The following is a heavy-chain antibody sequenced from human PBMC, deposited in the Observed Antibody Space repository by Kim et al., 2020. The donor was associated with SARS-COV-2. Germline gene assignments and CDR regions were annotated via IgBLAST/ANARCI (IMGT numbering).Heavy chain of an antibody. J-gene: IGHJ3*02. CDR1: GYSFTSYW. Sequence: GESLKISCKGSGYSFTSYWIGWVRQMPGKGLEWMGIIYPGDSDTRYSPSFQGQVTISADKSISTAYLQWSSLKASDTAMYYCARGIMITFGGIGETSDAFDIWGQGTMVTVSS. D-gene: IGHD3-16*01. CDR2: IYPGDSDT. V-gene: IGHV5-51*01. CDR3: ARGIMITFGGIGETSDAFDI.